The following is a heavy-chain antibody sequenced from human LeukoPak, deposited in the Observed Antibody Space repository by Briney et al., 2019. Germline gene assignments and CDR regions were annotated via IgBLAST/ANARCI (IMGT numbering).Heavy chain of an antibody. V-gene: IGHV3-53*01. CDR3: AKGPGSATVTNYFDF. Sequence: GGSLRLSCAAPGFTVSSNYMSWVRQAPGKGLEWVSVIYSGGSTYYADSVKGRFTISRDNSKNTLYLQMNSLRAEDTAVYYCAKGPGSATVTNYFDFWGQGTLVTVSS. J-gene: IGHJ4*02. CDR2: IYSGGST. D-gene: IGHD4-17*01. CDR1: GFTVSSNY.